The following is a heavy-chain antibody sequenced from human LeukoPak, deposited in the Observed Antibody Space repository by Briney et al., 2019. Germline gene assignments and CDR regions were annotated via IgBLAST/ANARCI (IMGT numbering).Heavy chain of an antibody. CDR2: FDPEDGET. CDR3: GTRRHEGEWLLYYYGMDV. Sequence: AAVKVFCKVSGHTLTELSMHWARQAPGKGLEWMGGFDPEDGETIYAQKFQGRVTMTEDTATDTAYMELSSLRSEDTAVYYCGTRRHEGEWLLYYYGMDVWGQGTTVNVSS. D-gene: IGHD3-3*01. J-gene: IGHJ6*02. V-gene: IGHV1-24*01. CDR1: GHTLTELS.